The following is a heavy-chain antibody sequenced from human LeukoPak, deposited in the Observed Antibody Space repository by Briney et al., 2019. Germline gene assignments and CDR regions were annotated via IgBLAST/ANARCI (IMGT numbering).Heavy chain of an antibody. J-gene: IGHJ6*02. Sequence: GESLKISCKASGYSFAAYWIGWVRQMPGKGLEWMGIIYPGDSGTRYRPSFQGQVTISADKSFNTAYLQWNSLKASDTAIYYCARSDQLKWFGDPRRPYYYGMDVWGQGTTVTVSS. CDR2: IYPGDSGT. D-gene: IGHD3-10*01. CDR1: GYSFAAYW. CDR3: ARSDQLKWFGDPRRPYYYGMDV. V-gene: IGHV5-51*01.